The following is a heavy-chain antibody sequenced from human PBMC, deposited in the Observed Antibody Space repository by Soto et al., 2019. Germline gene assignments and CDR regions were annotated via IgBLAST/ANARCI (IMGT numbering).Heavy chain of an antibody. CDR3: ARDQTPTAGGWFDP. D-gene: IGHD2-15*01. CDR1: GGSISSGGNY. CDR2: IYYSGST. Sequence: QVQLQESGPGLVKPSQTLSLTCTVSGGSISSGGNYWSWIRQHPGKGLEWIGYIYYSGSTYYNPSLQSRVCMSVDTSKNPFSLKLSSVTAADTAVYYCARDQTPTAGGWFDPWGQGTLVTVSS. V-gene: IGHV4-31*03. J-gene: IGHJ5*02.